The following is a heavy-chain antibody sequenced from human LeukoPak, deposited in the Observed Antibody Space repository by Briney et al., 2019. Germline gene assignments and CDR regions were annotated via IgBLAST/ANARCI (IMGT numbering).Heavy chain of an antibody. CDR1: GGTFSSYA. V-gene: IGHV1-69*04. J-gene: IGHJ4*02. D-gene: IGHD4-17*01. CDR3: AREGYGDNDGRLY. CDR2: IIPILGIA. Sequence: SVKVSCKASGGTFSSYAISWVRQAPGQGLEWMGRIIPILGIANYAQKFQGRVTITADKSTSTAYMELSSLRSEDTAVYYCAREGYGDNDGRLYWGQGTLVTVSS.